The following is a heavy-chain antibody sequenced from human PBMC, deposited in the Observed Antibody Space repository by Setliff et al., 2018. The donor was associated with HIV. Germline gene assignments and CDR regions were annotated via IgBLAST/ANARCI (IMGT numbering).Heavy chain of an antibody. Sequence: ASVKVSCKASGYTFIDYFMHWVRQAPGQGLEWMGWISPNNGDTNIPQRFRGRVTMTRDTSNNTLFLQMNSLRTEDTALYYCAKDIPIPPHGPGYMDVWGKGTTVTVSS. CDR2: ISPNNGDT. V-gene: IGHV1-2*02. D-gene: IGHD2-2*02. CDR3: AKDIPIPPHGPGYMDV. J-gene: IGHJ6*03. CDR1: GYTFIDYF.